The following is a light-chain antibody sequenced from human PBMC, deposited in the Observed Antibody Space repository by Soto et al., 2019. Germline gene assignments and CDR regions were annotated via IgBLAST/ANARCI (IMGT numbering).Light chain of an antibody. CDR2: DAS. Sequence: DIQMTQSPSTLSASVGDRVTITCRATQSISYWLAWYQQKPGKAPNLLIYDASSLESGVPSRFSGSGSGTEFTLTISRLQPDDFATYFCQQYDSYPLTFGGGTKAEIK. CDR3: QQYDSYPLT. J-gene: IGKJ4*01. CDR1: QSISYW. V-gene: IGKV1-5*01.